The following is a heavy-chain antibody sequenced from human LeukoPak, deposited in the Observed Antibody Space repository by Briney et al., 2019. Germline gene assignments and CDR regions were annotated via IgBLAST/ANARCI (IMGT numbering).Heavy chain of an antibody. CDR1: GGSISSSSYY. CDR2: IYYSGST. V-gene: IGHV4-39*01. Sequence: SETLSLTCTVSGGSISSSSYYWGLIRQPPGKGLEWIGSIYYSGSTYYNPSLKSRVTISVDTSKNQFSLKLSSVTAADTAVYYCARSIVVVPAAISWFDPWGQGTLVTVSS. J-gene: IGHJ5*02. D-gene: IGHD2-2*01. CDR3: ARSIVVVPAAISWFDP.